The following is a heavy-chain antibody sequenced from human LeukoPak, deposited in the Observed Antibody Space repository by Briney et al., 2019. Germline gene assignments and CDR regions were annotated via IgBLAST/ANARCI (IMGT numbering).Heavy chain of an antibody. CDR1: GGSISSSSYY. CDR3: ARHFSNRRHDYKRAFDI. V-gene: IGHV4-39*01. CDR2: IYYSGSP. Sequence: PSETLSLTCTVSGGSISSSSYYWGWIRQPPGKGLEWIGSIYYSGSPYYNPSLKSRVTISVDTSKNQFSLKLSSVTAADTAVYYCARHFSNRRHDYKRAFDIWGQGTMVTVSS. D-gene: IGHD4-11*01. J-gene: IGHJ3*02.